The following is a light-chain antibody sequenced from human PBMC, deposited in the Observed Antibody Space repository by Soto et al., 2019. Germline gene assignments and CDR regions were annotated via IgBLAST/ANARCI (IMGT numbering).Light chain of an antibody. CDR3: QQHGDSPWT. J-gene: IGKJ1*01. V-gene: IGKV3-20*01. Sequence: EVVLTQSPGTLSLSPGERATLSCRASQSVNTDYLAWFQQKPGQAPRLLIYGASNRATGIPDRFSGSGSETDFTLTISRLETEDCAVYYCQQHGDSPWTFGQGTKVEIK. CDR1: QSVNTDY. CDR2: GAS.